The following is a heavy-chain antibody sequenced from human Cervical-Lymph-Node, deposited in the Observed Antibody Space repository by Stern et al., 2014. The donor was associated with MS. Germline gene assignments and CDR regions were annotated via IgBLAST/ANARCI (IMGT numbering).Heavy chain of an antibody. CDR1: GFTFSTYR. CDR3: ARDDLYSSSSDY. J-gene: IGHJ4*02. CDR2: ISSSSSYI. V-gene: IGHV3-21*01. D-gene: IGHD6-13*01. Sequence: VQLVQSGGGLVRPGVSLRLSCAASGFTFSTYRMNWVRQAPGKGLEWVSSISSSSSYIYYADSVKGRFTISRDNAKNSLYLQMNGLRAEDTAVYYCARDDLYSSSSDYWGQGTLVTVSS.